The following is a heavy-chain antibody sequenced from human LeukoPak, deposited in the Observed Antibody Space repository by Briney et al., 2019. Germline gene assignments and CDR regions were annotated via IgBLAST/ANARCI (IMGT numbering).Heavy chain of an antibody. V-gene: IGHV4-30-4*08. J-gene: IGHJ4*02. D-gene: IGHD3-16*02. CDR1: GGSISSGGYY. Sequence: PSQTLSLTCTVSGGSISSGGYYWRWIRQHPGKGLEWIGYIYYSGSTYYNPSLKSRLTVSVDTSKNQFSLKLSSVTAADTAVYYCARVSFGGVIVDCWGQGTLVTVSS. CDR3: ARVSFGGVIVDC. CDR2: IYYSGST.